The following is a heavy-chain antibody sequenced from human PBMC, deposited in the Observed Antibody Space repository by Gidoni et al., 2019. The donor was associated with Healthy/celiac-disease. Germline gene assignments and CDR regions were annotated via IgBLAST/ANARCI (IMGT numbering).Heavy chain of an antibody. J-gene: IGHJ4*02. CDR1: GFSLSTSGVG. CDR2: IYWNDDK. D-gene: IGHD3-16*01. Sequence: IPSQESGPTLVNSTQSLTLNCTFSGFSLSTSGVGVGCISQTPGKALEWLALIYWNDDKRYSPSLKSRLTITKDTSKNQVVLTMTNMDPVDTATYYCAHRTTYKPGGIFDYWGQGTLVTVSS. V-gene: IGHV2-5*01. CDR3: AHRTTYKPGGIFDY.